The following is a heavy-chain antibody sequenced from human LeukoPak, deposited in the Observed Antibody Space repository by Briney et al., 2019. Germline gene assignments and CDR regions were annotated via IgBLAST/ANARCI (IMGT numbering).Heavy chain of an antibody. CDR2: ISYDGSNK. CDR1: GFTFSSYG. CDR3: ARDRSGYGYGMDV. V-gene: IGHV3-30*03. J-gene: IGHJ6*02. D-gene: IGHD3-3*01. Sequence: GGSLRLSCAASGFTFSSYGMHWVRQAPGKGLEWVAVISYDGSNKYYADSVKGRFTISRDNSKNTLYLQMNSLRAEDTAVYYCARDRSGYGYGMDVWGQGTTVTVSS.